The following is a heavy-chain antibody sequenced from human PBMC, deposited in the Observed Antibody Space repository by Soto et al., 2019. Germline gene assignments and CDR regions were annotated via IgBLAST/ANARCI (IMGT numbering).Heavy chain of an antibody. CDR1: GFSFNTYS. CDR3: SESSGYSGD. J-gene: IGHJ1*01. CDR2: ISSSSSTI. Sequence: EVQLVESGGGLVRPGGSLRLSCSASGFSFNTYSMNWVRQAPGKGLEWISYISSSSSTIFYADSVKGRFTISRDNAKNTLYLQMNRLRDEDTAVYYCSESSGYSGDWGQGTLVTVSS. D-gene: IGHD3-22*01. V-gene: IGHV3-48*02.